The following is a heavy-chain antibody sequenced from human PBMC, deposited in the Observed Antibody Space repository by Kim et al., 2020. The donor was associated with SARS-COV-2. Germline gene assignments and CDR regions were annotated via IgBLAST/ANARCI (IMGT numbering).Heavy chain of an antibody. CDR1: GYTFTSYS. Sequence: ASVKVSCKASGYTFTSYSINWVRQAPGQGLEWMGLINPDAGNPTYAQTFPGRVILTRDTSISTTYLQMSSLKSDDTAVYYCARELRADSPITDS. D-gene: IGHD2-15*01. CDR2: INPDAGNP. CDR3: ARELRADSPITDS. V-gene: IGHV1-2*02. J-gene: IGHJ5*01.